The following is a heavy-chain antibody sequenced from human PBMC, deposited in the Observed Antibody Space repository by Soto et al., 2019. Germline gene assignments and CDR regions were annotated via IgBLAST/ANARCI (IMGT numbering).Heavy chain of an antibody. Sequence: QVQLQQWGAGLLKPSEAVSLTCAVYAGSFSGYYWTWIRQPPGKGLEWIGEINHSGSTNYNPSLNSRVTRSVDTSKNHLSLRLRSVTAAAPAVYYCAGGSRFYHGMDVWGQGTTVTVSS. V-gene: IGHV4-34*01. CDR3: AGGSRFYHGMDV. J-gene: IGHJ6*02. CDR1: AGSFSGYY. CDR2: INHSGST. D-gene: IGHD3-3*01.